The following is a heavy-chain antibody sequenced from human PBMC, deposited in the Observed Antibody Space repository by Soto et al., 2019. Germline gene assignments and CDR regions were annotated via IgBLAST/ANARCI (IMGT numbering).Heavy chain of an antibody. CDR3: ARVTLKAGNWFDP. CDR2: INPKSRGT. V-gene: IGHV1-2*02. Sequence: ASVKVSCKASGYTFTDYFIHWVRQAPGQGFEWMGWINPKSRGTNYAQKFQGRVTMTRDTSNSTAYMELRGLKSDDTAVYYCARVTLKAGNWFDPWGQGTLVTVSS. CDR1: GYTFTDYF. J-gene: IGHJ5*02.